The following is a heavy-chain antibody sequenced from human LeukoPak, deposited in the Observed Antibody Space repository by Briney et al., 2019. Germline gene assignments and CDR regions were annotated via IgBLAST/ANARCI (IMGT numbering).Heavy chain of an antibody. CDR3: ARDRWLPGVYYDSSGYYSYYFDY. Sequence: ASVKVSCKASGGTFSSYAISWVRQAPGQGLEWMGGILPIFGTANYAQKFQGRVTITSDESTSTAYMELSSLRSEDTAVYYCARDRWLPGVYYDSSGYYSYYFDYWGQGTLVTVSS. V-gene: IGHV1-69*01. CDR2: ILPIFGTA. J-gene: IGHJ4*02. CDR1: GGTFSSYA. D-gene: IGHD3-22*01.